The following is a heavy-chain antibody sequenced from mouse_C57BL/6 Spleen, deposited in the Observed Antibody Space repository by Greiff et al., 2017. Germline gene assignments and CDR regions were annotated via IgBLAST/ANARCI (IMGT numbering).Heavy chain of an antibody. CDR2: ISNGGGST. V-gene: IGHV5-12*01. Sequence: EVKLVESGGGLVQPGGSLTLSCAASGFTFSDYYMYWVRQTPEKRLEWVAYISNGGGSTYYPDTVKGRFTITRDNAKNTRYLQMSRRKSEDTAMYYCARRDGRYYYAIDYWGQGTTLTVSS. D-gene: IGHD1-1*01. J-gene: IGHJ2*01. CDR1: GFTFSDYY. CDR3: ARRDGRYYYAIDY.